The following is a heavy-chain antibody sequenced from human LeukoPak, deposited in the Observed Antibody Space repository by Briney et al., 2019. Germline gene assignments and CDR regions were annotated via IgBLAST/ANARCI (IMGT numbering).Heavy chain of an antibody. D-gene: IGHD3-22*01. CDR1: GFTFSSYW. J-gene: IGHJ6*02. V-gene: IGHV3-7*03. CDR3: ARDRYYDSSGYYPRYYYYGMDV. Sequence: GGSLRLSCAASGFTFSSYWMNWARQAPGKGLEWVASINHNGNVNYYVDSVKGRFTISRDNAKNSLYLQMNSLRAEDTAVYYCARDRYYDSSGYYPRYYYYGMDVWGQGTTVTVSS. CDR2: INHNGNVN.